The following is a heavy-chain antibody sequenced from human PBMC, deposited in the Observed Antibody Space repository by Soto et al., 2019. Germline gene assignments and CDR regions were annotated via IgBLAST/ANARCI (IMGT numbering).Heavy chain of an antibody. J-gene: IGHJ4*02. CDR1: GYNFSNYC. CDR3: ARHVGSNYIDF. Sequence: GESLKISCHGSGYNFSNYCIALVGQMPGKGLEWMGFIYPGDSDTRYNPSFQGQVTIAADKSVNTAFLQWSSLKASDTAIYYCARHVGSNYIDFWGQGTLVTVSS. CDR2: IYPGDSDT. V-gene: IGHV5-51*01. D-gene: IGHD1-26*01.